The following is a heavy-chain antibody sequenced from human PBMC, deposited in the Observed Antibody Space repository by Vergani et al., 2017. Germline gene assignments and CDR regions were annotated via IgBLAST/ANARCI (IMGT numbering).Heavy chain of an antibody. CDR2: ITYIGGRT. J-gene: IGHJ4*02. V-gene: IGHV3-23*01. Sequence: EVRLLESGGGLVQPGGPLRFSCAASGSTLNIYARSGFGQAPGKGWEWVSTITYIGGRTYYADSVTGRFTISRDNSKNSLYLQMRSLRFDDTAVYFCANEGSANRIRGWLDHWGQGALVTVSS. CDR1: GSTLNIYA. CDR3: ANEGSANRIRGWLDH. D-gene: IGHD3-10*01.